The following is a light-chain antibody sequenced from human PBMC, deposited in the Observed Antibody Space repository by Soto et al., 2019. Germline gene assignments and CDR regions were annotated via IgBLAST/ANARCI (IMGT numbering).Light chain of an antibody. V-gene: IGLV1-44*01. CDR3: SSWDDNLDAEV. Sequence: QSVLTQPPSASGTPGQRVTISCSGSSSNIGSNTVNWYQQLPGTAPKLLIYTNDHRPSGVPDRFSGSKSGTSASLAISGLQFEDEADYHCSSWDDNLDAEVFGAGTTLTVL. CDR2: TND. CDR1: SSNIGSNT. J-gene: IGLJ1*01.